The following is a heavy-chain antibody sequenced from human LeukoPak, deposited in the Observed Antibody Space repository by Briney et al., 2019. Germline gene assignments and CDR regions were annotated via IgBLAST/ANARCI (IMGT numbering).Heavy chain of an antibody. CDR3: ARGGYDFWSGYFDY. Sequence: SETLSLTCTVSGGSISSSSYYWGWIRQPPGKGLEWIGYIYYSGSTNYNPSLKSRVAISIDTSKNQFSLKLSSVTAADTAVYYCARGGYDFWSGYFDYWGQGTLVTVSS. CDR2: IYYSGST. D-gene: IGHD3-3*01. CDR1: GGSISSSSYY. J-gene: IGHJ4*02. V-gene: IGHV4-61*05.